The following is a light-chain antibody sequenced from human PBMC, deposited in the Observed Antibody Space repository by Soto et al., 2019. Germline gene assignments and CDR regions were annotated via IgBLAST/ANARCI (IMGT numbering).Light chain of an antibody. Sequence: IVWTQSPATLSLSPGERATLSCRASQSVSSYLAWYKQKPGQAPRLLSYGASTRAPGFPARFSGSGSGTEFTLTISRLQPEDFEVYFCQHYGSSLITFGQGTRLEIK. V-gene: IGKV3-20*01. CDR3: QHYGSSLIT. CDR1: QSVSSY. J-gene: IGKJ5*01. CDR2: GAS.